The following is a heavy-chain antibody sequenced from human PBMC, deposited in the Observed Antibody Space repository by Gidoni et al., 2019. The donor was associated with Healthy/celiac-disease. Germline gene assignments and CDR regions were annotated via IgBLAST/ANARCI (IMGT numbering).Heavy chain of an antibody. D-gene: IGHD3-22*01. CDR1: GVTVSSYA. J-gene: IGHJ4*02. Sequence: EVQLLESGGGLVQPGGSLRLSCAASGVTVSSYAMSWVRQAPGKGLEWVSAISGSGGSTYYADSVKGRFTISRDNSKNTLYLQMNSLRAEDTAVYYCAKGTRPYYYDTGDYWGQGTLVTVSS. V-gene: IGHV3-23*01. CDR2: ISGSGGST. CDR3: AKGTRPYYYDTGDY.